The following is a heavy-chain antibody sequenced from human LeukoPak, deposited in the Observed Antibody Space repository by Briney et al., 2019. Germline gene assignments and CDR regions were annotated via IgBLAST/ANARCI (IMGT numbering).Heavy chain of an antibody. D-gene: IGHD3-3*01. CDR1: GYTFTGYY. J-gene: IGHJ4*02. CDR2: INPNSGGT. CDR3: ASPNPPYYDFWD. Sequence: ASLLVSCKASGYTFTGYYMHWVRQAPGQGLEWMGWINPNSGGTNYAQKFQGRVTMTRDTSISTAYMELSRLRSDDTAVYYCASPNPPYYDFWDWGQGALVTVSS. V-gene: IGHV1-2*02.